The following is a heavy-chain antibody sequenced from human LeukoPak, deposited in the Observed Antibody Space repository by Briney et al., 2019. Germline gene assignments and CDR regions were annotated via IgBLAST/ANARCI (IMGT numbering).Heavy chain of an antibody. CDR1: GGSISSGSYY. J-gene: IGHJ4*02. Sequence: PSETLSLTCTVSGGSISSGSYYWGWIRQPPGKGLEWIGSIYYSGSTYYNPSLKSRVTISVDTSKNQFSLKLSSVTAADTAVYYCARESGSGSYWGQGTLVTVSS. CDR3: ARESGSGSY. V-gene: IGHV4-39*07. D-gene: IGHD1-26*01. CDR2: IYYSGST.